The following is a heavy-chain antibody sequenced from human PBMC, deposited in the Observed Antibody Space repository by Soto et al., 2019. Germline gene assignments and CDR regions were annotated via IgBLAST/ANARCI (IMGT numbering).Heavy chain of an antibody. CDR1: GYTFTSYA. J-gene: IGHJ4*02. CDR3: ARSSVVWNALDY. CDR2: INAGNGNT. V-gene: IGHV1-3*05. Sequence: QVQLVQSGAEEKKPGASVKVSCKASGYTFTSYAMHWVRQAPGQRLEWMGWINAGNGNTKYSQKFQGRVTITRDTSASTDYMERSSLRSEDTAVYYCARSSVVWNALDYWGQGTLVTVSS. D-gene: IGHD2-21*01.